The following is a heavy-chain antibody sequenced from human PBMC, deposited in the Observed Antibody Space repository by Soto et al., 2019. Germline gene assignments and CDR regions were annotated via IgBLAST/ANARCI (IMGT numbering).Heavy chain of an antibody. CDR2: IYYSGST. CDR3: ARMPYSGYDRSGFDY. D-gene: IGHD5-12*01. V-gene: IGHV4-59*01. J-gene: IGHJ4*02. CDR1: GGSISSYY. Sequence: PSETLSLTCTVSGGSISSYYWSWIRQPPGKGLEWIGYIYYSGSTNYNPSLKSRVTISVDTSKNQFSLKLSSVTAADTAVYYCARMPYSGYDRSGFDYWGQGTLVTVSS.